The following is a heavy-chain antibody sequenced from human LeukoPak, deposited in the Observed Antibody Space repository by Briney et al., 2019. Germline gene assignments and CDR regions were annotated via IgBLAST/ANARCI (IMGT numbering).Heavy chain of an antibody. D-gene: IGHD4-23*01. Sequence: AGGSLRLSCAASGFIFNTYDMNWVRQAPGKGLEWVSFISASSSYKYYVDSVKGRFTISRDNAKNSLYLQMNSLRAEDTAVYYCASRNSLFIWGQGTLVTVSS. CDR3: ASRNSLFI. CDR2: ISASSSYK. V-gene: IGHV3-21*01. CDR1: GFIFNTYD. J-gene: IGHJ4*02.